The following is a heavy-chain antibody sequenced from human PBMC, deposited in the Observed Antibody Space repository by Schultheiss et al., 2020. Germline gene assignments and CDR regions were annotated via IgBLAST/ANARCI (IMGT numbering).Heavy chain of an antibody. CDR3: AKSFYGGNRASWGFYFDY. CDR1: GFTFSSYA. Sequence: GGSLRLSCAASGFTFSSYAMSWVRQAPGKGLEWVSAISGSGGSTYYADSVKGRFTISRDNSKNSLYLQMNSLRTEDTALYYCAKSFYGGNRASWGFYFDYWGQGTLVTVSS. V-gene: IGHV3-23*01. J-gene: IGHJ4*02. D-gene: IGHD4-23*01. CDR2: ISGSGGST.